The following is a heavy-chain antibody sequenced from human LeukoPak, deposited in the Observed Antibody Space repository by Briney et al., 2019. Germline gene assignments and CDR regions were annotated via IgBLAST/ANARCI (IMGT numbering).Heavy chain of an antibody. D-gene: IGHD5-12*01. J-gene: IGHJ4*02. CDR2: INSDGSST. CDR1: GFTFSSYW. V-gene: IGHV3-74*01. Sequence: PGGSLRLSCAASGFTFSSYWMHWVRQAPGKGLVWVSRINSDGSSTSYADSVKGRLTISRDNAKNTLYLQMNNLRVEDTAVYYCARGDGYAQRDWGQGTLVTVSS. CDR3: ARGDGYAQRD.